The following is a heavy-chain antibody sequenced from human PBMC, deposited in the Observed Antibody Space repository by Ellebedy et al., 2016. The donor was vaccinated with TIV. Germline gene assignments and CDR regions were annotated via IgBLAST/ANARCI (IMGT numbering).Heavy chain of an antibody. J-gene: IGHJ3*02. V-gene: IGHV3-30*04. D-gene: IGHD3-16*02. Sequence: PGGSLRLSCAASGFTFSSYPMHWVRQTPGKGLEWVAVISYDGSNKYNAYSVKGRFTISRDNSKNTLYLQMNSLRAEDTAVYYCARVDRHDAFDIWGQGTMVTVSS. CDR1: GFTFSSYP. CDR3: ARVDRHDAFDI. CDR2: ISYDGSNK.